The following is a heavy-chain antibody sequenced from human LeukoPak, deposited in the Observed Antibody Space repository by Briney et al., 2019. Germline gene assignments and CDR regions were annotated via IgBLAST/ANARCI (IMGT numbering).Heavy chain of an antibody. CDR2: IYYSGST. CDR1: GGSVSSGSYY. Sequence: SETLSLTCTVSGGSVSSGSYYWSWIRQPPGKGLEWIGYIYYSGSTNYNPTLKSRVTISVDTSKNQFSLKLSSVTAADTAVYHCAREAMYSYGNNFDYWGQGTLVTVSS. J-gene: IGHJ4*02. CDR3: AREAMYSYGNNFDY. V-gene: IGHV4-61*01. D-gene: IGHD5-18*01.